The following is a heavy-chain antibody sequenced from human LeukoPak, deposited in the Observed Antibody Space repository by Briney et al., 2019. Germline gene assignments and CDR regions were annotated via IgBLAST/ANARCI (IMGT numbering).Heavy chain of an antibody. CDR3: AKDDAWLRFGE. CDR1: GFTVSSNS. J-gene: IGHJ4*02. D-gene: IGHD3-10*01. Sequence: GGSLRLSCTVSGFTVSSNSMSWVRQAPGKGLEWVSGISPSADIKYYADSVKGRFTISRDNSKNMLYLEVISLTAGDTAVYYCAKDDAWLRFGEWSQGTLVTVSS. V-gene: IGHV3-23*01. CDR2: ISPSADIK.